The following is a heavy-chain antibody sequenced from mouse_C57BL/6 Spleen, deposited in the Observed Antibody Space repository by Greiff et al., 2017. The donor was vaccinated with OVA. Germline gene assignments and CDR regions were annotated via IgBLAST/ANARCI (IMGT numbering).Heavy chain of an antibody. Sequence: EVQVVESGPGLVKPSQSLSLTCSVTGYSITSGYYWNWIRQFPGNKLEWMGYISYDGSNNYNPSLKNRISITRDTSKNQFFLKLNSVTTEDTATYYCALDSSGYVAWFAYWGQGTLVTVSA. J-gene: IGHJ3*01. CDR2: ISYDGSN. CDR1: GYSITSGYY. CDR3: ALDSSGYVAWFAY. V-gene: IGHV3-6*01. D-gene: IGHD3-2*02.